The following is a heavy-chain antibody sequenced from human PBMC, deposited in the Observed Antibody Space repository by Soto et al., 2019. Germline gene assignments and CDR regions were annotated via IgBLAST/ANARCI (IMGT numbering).Heavy chain of an antibody. D-gene: IGHD3-22*01. V-gene: IGHV3-21*01. CDR2: ISSNSRYI. CDR1: GFTFSSYS. Sequence: GGSLRLSCAASGFTFSSYSINWVRQAPGKGLEWVSSISSNSRYIYYADSVKGRFTISRDNAKNSLYLQMNSLRAEDTAVYYCARIGRTYYYDSSGELDDWGQGTLVTVSS. J-gene: IGHJ4*02. CDR3: ARIGRTYYYDSSGELDD.